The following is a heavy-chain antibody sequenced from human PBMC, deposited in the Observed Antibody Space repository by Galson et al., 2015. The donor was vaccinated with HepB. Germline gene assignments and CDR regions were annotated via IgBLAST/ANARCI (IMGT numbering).Heavy chain of an antibody. Sequence: SVKVSCKASGYTFTSYGISWARQAPGQGLEWMGWISAYNGNTNYAQKLQGRVTMTTDTSTSTAYMELRSLRSDDTAVYYCARDGRILINHSSGWPFDYWGQGTLVTVSS. CDR2: ISAYNGNT. CDR1: GYTFTSYG. V-gene: IGHV1-18*01. J-gene: IGHJ4*02. CDR3: ARDGRILINHSSGWPFDY. D-gene: IGHD6-19*01.